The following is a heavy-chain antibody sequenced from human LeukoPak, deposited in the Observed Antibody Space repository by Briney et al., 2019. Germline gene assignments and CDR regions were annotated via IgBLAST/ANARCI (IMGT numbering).Heavy chain of an antibody. D-gene: IGHD1-26*01. CDR1: GFTFSNAW. CDR2: IKSKIDGGTT. J-gene: IGHJ4*02. CDR3: SAGVGTSDFDY. V-gene: IGHV3-15*01. Sequence: PGGSLRLSCAASGFTFSNAWMSWVRQGPGKGLEWVGRIKSKIDGGTTDYAAPVKGRVTISRDDSKNTLYLQMNSLKTEDTAVYYCSAGVGTSDFDYWGQGTLVTVPS.